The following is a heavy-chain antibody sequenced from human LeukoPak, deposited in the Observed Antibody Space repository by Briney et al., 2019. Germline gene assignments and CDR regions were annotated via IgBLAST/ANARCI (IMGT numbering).Heavy chain of an antibody. J-gene: IGHJ4*02. V-gene: IGHV3-9*03. CDR1: GFTFDDYA. CDR2: ISWNSGSI. D-gene: IGHD3-3*01. CDR3: AKAADYDFWSGYYLDY. Sequence: GGSLRLSCAASGFTFDDYAMHWVRQAPGQGLVWVSGISWNSGSIGYADSVKGRFTISRDNAKNSLYLQMNSLRAEDMALYYCAKAADYDFWSGYYLDYWGQGTLVTVSS.